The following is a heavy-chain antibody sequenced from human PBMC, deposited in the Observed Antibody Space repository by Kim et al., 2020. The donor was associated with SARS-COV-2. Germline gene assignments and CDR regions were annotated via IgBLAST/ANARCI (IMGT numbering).Heavy chain of an antibody. CDR1: GFTFTSSA. CDR3: AAFRTAGYYDSSGYFWFDP. V-gene: IGHV1-58*01. CDR2: IVVGSGNT. D-gene: IGHD3-22*01. Sequence: SVKVSCKASGFTFTSSAVQWVRQARGQRLEWIGWIVVGSGNTNYAQKFQERVTITRDMSTSTAYMELSSLRSEDTAVYYCAAFRTAGYYDSSGYFWFDPWGQGTLVTVCS. J-gene: IGHJ5*02.